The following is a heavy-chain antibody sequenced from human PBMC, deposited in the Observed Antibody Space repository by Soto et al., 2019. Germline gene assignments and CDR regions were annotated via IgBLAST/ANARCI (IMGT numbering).Heavy chain of an antibody. CDR1: GDSINSSDW. V-gene: IGHV4-4*02. Sequence: QVELQESGPGLVKPSGPLSLTCAVSGDSINSSDWWNWAGQPPGKGLERIGQLSHGGSTNYNPSLTSRVTISVDKSKNHFSLKLTSVTAADTAVYYCAALHFWSGPWTHTRLDYWGQGTLVTVSS. J-gene: IGHJ4*02. D-gene: IGHD3-3*02. CDR3: AALHFWSGPWTHTRLDY. CDR2: LSHGGST.